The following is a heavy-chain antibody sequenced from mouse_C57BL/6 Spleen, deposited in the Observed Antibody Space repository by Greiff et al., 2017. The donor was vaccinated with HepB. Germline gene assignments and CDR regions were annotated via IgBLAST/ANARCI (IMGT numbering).Heavy chain of an antibody. J-gene: IGHJ3*01. CDR2: IYPGSGST. D-gene: IGHD2-5*01. Sequence: QVHVKQPGAELVKPGASVKMSCKASGYTFTSYWITWVKQRPGQGLEWIGDIYPGSGSTNYNEKFKSKATLTVDTSSSTAYMQLSSLTSEDSAVYYCARKGYSNSFAYWGQGTLVTVSA. CDR3: ARKGYSNSFAY. V-gene: IGHV1-55*01. CDR1: GYTFTSYW.